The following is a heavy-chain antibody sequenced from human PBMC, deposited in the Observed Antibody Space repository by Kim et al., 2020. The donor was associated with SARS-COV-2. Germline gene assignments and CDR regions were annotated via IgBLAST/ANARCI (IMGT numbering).Heavy chain of an antibody. J-gene: IGHJ6*01. Sequence: SQTLSLTCTVSGGSISSYYWSWIRQPPGKGLEWIGYIYYSGSTNYNPSLKSRVTISVDTSKNQFSLKLSSVTAADTAVYYCARLYSSGWYRGEGYYYYYG. CDR2: IYYSGST. D-gene: IGHD6-19*01. CDR3: ARLYSSGWYRGEGYYYYYG. V-gene: IGHV4-59*08. CDR1: GGSISSYY.